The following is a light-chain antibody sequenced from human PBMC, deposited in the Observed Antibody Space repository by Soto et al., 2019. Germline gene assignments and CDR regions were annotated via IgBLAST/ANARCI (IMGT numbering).Light chain of an antibody. J-gene: IGKJ3*01. Sequence: EIVLTQSPGTLSLSPGERATLSCRASQSINSRYLAWYQQKPGQAPRLLIYGASSRATGIPDRFSGSGSGTDFTLTISRLEPEDFAVYYCQQFGSAPGFIFAPGTKVDIK. CDR1: QSINSRY. CDR3: QQFGSAPGFI. CDR2: GAS. V-gene: IGKV3-20*01.